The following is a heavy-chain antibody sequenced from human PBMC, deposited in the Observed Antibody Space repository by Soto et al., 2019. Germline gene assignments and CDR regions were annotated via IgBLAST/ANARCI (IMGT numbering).Heavy chain of an antibody. CDR2: ISYDGTDT. Sequence: QEELVQSGGGVVQPGRSLRLSCAASGFKFNSYGMHWVRQAPGKGLEWVAVISYDGTDTSYGDSVKGRFTISRDNTRNTLHLQMTSLSVDDTDVYYCARDRFGGTEGTNWLDPWGQGSLVIVSS. J-gene: IGHJ5*02. CDR3: ARDRFGGTEGTNWLDP. D-gene: IGHD3-10*01. CDR1: GFKFNSYG. V-gene: IGHV3-33*01.